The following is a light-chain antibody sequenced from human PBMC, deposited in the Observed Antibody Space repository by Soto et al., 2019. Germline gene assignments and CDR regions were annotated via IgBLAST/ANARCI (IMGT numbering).Light chain of an antibody. CDR1: PSVSSW. J-gene: IGKJ2*01. CDR3: QQLNSYPYT. CDR2: KAS. V-gene: IGKV1-5*03. Sequence: DIQMTQSPSTLSASIGDRVTITCRASPSVSSWLAWYQQKPGKAPRLLIYKASTLESGVPSRFSGSGSGSEFTLTISSLQPDDFATYFCQQLNSYPYTSGQGTKLEIK.